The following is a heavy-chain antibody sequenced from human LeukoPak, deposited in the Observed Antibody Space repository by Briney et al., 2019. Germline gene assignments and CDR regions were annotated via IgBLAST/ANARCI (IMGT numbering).Heavy chain of an antibody. D-gene: IGHD4-17*01. Sequence: SGALCLTCVVSGDSLSSYYKSWVRQPPGKGLEWVGYIYYSGSTNYNPSLKSRVTISVDTSKNQFSLKLSSVTAADTAVYYCARVDGDYVYYFDYWGQGTLVTVSS. J-gene: IGHJ4*02. CDR3: ARVDGDYVYYFDY. CDR1: GDSLSSYY. V-gene: IGHV4-59*01. CDR2: IYYSGST.